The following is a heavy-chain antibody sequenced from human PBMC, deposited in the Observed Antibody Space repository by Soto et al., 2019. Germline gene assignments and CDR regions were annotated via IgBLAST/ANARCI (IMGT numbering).Heavy chain of an antibody. J-gene: IGHJ5*02. CDR1: GGSVSSNDFS. CDR2: IYSNDDT. CDR3: ARGKWGCSSTSCFPPLRWFDP. Sequence: SSETLSLTCAVSGGSVSSNDFSWGWVRQSPETGLEWIATIYSNDDTHYNPSLLSRVTISVDTSKNEFSLKLSSVTAADTAVYYCARGKWGCSSTSCFPPLRWFDPWGQGTLVTVSS. D-gene: IGHD2-2*01. V-gene: IGHV4-39*01.